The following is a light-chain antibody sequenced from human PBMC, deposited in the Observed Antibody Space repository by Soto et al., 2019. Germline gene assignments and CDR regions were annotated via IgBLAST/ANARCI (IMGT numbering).Light chain of an antibody. V-gene: IGKV1-33*01. Sequence: DIPMTQSPSSLSASVGDRVTITCQASQDISKYLSWYQQKAGKAPKLLIYDASNLERGVPSRFSGSGSGTDFTFTINSLQPEDIATYYCQQYDNFPLTFGPGTKVDFK. J-gene: IGKJ3*01. CDR1: QDISKY. CDR3: QQYDNFPLT. CDR2: DAS.